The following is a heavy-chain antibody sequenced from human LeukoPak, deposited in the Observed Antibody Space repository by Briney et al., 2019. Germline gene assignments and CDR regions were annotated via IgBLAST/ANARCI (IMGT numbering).Heavy chain of an antibody. J-gene: IGHJ5*02. CDR2: INPSGGST. D-gene: IGHD3-3*01. CDR1: GYTFTSYY. CDR3: AKYYEVRRWFDP. Sequence: ASVKVSCKASGYTFTSYYMHWVRQAPGQGLEWMGIINPSGGSTSYAQKFQGRVTMTRDTSTSTVYMELNSLRAEDTAVYYCAKYYEVRRWFDPWGQGTLVTVSS. V-gene: IGHV1-46*01.